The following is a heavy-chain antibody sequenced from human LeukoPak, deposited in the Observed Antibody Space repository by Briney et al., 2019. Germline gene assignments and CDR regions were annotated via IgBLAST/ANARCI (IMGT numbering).Heavy chain of an antibody. Sequence: PSETLSLTCTVSGGSISSSSYYWGWIRQPPGKGLEWIGSIYYSGSTYYNPSLKSRVTISVDTSKNQFSLKLNSVTAADTAVYYCARQTYYYDSSGYLYFDYWGQGTLVTVSS. V-gene: IGHV4-39*07. CDR3: ARQTYYYDSSGYLYFDY. CDR1: GGSISSSSYY. D-gene: IGHD3-22*01. J-gene: IGHJ4*02. CDR2: IYYSGST.